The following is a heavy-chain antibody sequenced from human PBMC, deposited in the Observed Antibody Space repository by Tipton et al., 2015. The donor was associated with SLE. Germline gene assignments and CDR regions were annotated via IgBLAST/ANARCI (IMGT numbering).Heavy chain of an antibody. V-gene: IGHV3-7*03. CDR2: IGPDGRTV. CDR1: GLTFNSLW. J-gene: IGHJ4*02. D-gene: IGHD6-19*01. CDR3: VKEHNTGWPNFDY. Sequence: SLRLSCVASGLTFNSLWMTWVRQAPGKGLEWVANIGPDGRTVYYADSLKGRFTISRDNAQNSVYLQLRSLTTEDTALYYCVKEHNTGWPNFDYWGQGTLVTVSA.